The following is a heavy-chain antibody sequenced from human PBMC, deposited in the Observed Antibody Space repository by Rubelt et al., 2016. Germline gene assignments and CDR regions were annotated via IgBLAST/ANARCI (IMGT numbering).Heavy chain of an antibody. J-gene: IGHJ4*02. D-gene: IGHD6-6*01. Sequence: QVQLQESGPGLVKPSETLSLTCTVSGYSISSGYFWGWIRQPPGKGLEWIASNYHSGGTYYNPSLKTRVTLSVDTSKNQLSLKLSSGTASETALYYCGRSPPSSSSDPDYWGQGTLVTVSS. CDR3: GRSPPSSSSDPDY. V-gene: IGHV4-38-2*02. CDR2: NYHSGGT. CDR1: GYSISSGYF.